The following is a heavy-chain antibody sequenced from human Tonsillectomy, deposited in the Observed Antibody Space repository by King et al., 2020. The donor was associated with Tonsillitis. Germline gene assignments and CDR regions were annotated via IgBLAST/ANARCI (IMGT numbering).Heavy chain of an antibody. CDR2: ISSGGFTI. D-gene: IGHD4-11*01. Sequence: VQLVESGGGLVRPGGSLRLSCTASGLIFSDHYMSWIRQAPGKGLEWISYISSGGFTIYYADSVEGRFTISRDNAKNSLYLQMDRLRAEDTAVYYCARVVGYSLSLGVFDVWGRGTFVTVSS. CDR1: GLIFSDHY. J-gene: IGHJ3*01. CDR3: ARVVGYSLSLGVFDV. V-gene: IGHV3-11*01.